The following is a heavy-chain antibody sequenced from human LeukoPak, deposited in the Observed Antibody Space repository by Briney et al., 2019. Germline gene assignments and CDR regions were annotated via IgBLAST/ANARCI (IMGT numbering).Heavy chain of an antibody. J-gene: IGHJ6*03. CDR3: AREWQGYSSSRRGYYYYMDV. CDR2: IKQDGSEK. CDR1: GFTFSNAW. Sequence: GGSLRLSCAASGFTFSNAWMSWVRQAPGRGLEWVANIKQDGSEKYYVDSVKGRFTISRDNAKNSLYLQMNSLRAEDTAVYYCAREWQGYSSSRRGYYYYMDVWGKGTTVTVSS. V-gene: IGHV3-7*01. D-gene: IGHD6-6*01.